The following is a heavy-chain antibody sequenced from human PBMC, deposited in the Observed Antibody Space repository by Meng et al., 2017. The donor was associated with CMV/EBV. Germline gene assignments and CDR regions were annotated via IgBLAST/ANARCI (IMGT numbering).Heavy chain of an antibody. J-gene: IGHJ3*02. CDR1: GGTFSSYA. Sequence: SVKVSCKASGGTFSSYAISWVRQAPGQGLEWMGGIIPILGIANYAQKFQGRVTITADKSTSTAYMELSSLRSEDTAVYYCARDRGEADAFDIWGQGAMVTVSS. V-gene: IGHV1-69*10. CDR2: IIPILGIA. D-gene: IGHD3-10*01. CDR3: ARDRGEADAFDI.